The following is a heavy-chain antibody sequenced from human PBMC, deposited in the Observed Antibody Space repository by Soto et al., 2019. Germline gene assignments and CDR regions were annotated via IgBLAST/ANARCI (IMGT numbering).Heavy chain of an antibody. Sequence: QIQLVHSAAEVKKPGASVKVSCKTSGYTFVSYGISWVRQAPGQGLEWMGWISPYNGNTNFAQRFRGRVTLTTDTSTDIVYMDLGSLKSDDTAVYYCARDQNFFDSSGYYDHWGQGTLITVSS. CDR3: ARDQNFFDSSGYYDH. J-gene: IGHJ5*02. V-gene: IGHV1-18*04. CDR1: GYTFVSYG. CDR2: ISPYNGNT. D-gene: IGHD3-22*01.